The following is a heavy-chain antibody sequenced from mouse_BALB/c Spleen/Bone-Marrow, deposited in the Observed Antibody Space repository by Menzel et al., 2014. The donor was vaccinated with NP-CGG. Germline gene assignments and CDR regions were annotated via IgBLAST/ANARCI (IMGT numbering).Heavy chain of an antibody. V-gene: IGHV2-2*02. J-gene: IGHJ2*01. Sequence: QVQLQQSGPGLVQPSQSLSITCTVSGFSLTSYGVHWVRQSPGKGLEWLGVIWSGGSTDYNAAFISRLSISKDNSKSQVFFKMNSLQANDTAIYHCARNKDTTVGDYWGQGTTLTVSS. CDR3: ARNKDTTVGDY. D-gene: IGHD1-1*01. CDR2: IWSGGST. CDR1: GFSLTSYG.